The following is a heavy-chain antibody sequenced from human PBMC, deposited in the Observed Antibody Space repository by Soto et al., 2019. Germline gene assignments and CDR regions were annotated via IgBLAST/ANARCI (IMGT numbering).Heavy chain of an antibody. J-gene: IGHJ4*02. CDR2: IYPGDSDT. CDR3: ARQFSTYYYDSSGLAY. CDR1: GYSFTSYW. D-gene: IGHD3-22*01. V-gene: IGHV5-51*01. Sequence: GESLRISCKGSGYSFTSYWIGWVRQMPGKGLEWMGIIYPGDSDTRYSPSFQGQVTISADKSISTAYLQWSSLKASDTAMYYCARQFSTYYYDSSGLAYWGQGTLVTVSS.